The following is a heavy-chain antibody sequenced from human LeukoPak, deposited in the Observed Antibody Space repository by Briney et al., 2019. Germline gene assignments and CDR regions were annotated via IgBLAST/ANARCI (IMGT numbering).Heavy chain of an antibody. CDR3: AKDDRWLQFCC. CDR1: GFTFSSYG. D-gene: IGHD5-24*01. Sequence: GGSLRLSCVASGFTFSSYGMNWVRQAPGKGLEWVPGIIPSGHTTYYADSVRGRFTISRDNSRNTVYLQMNSLRAEDTAVYYCAKDDRWLQFCCWGQGTLVTVSA. J-gene: IGHJ4*02. CDR2: IIPSGHTT. V-gene: IGHV3-23*01.